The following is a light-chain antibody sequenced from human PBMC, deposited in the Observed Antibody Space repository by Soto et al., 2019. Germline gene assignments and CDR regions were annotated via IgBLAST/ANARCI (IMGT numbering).Light chain of an antibody. J-gene: IGKJ1*01. CDR2: GAS. CDR1: QSVIRSY. Sequence: EIVLTQSPGTLSLSPGERATLSCRASQSVIRSYLAWYQQKPGQAPRLLIYGASSRATGIPDRFSGSGSGTDFTLPISRLEPEDYAVYYCQQYGSAPSWTFGQGNKGELK. V-gene: IGKV3-20*01. CDR3: QQYGSAPSWT.